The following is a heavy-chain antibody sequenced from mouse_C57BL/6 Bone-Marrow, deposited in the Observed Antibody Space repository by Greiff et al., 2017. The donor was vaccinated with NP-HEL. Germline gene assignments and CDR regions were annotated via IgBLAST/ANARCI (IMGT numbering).Heavy chain of an antibody. CDR2: IDPETGGP. CDR1: GYTFTDYE. J-gene: IGHJ2*01. D-gene: IGHD3-2*02. Sequence: QVQLQQSGAELVRPGASVTLSCKASGYTFTDYEMHWVKQTPVHGLEWIGAIDPETGGPAYNQKFKGKAIRTADKSSSTAYMELRSLTSEDSAVYYCTRQLRYYFDYWGQGTTLTVSS. CDR3: TRQLRYYFDY. V-gene: IGHV1-15*01.